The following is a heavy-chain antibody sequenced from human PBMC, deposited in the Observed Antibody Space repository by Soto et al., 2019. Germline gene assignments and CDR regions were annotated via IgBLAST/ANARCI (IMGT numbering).Heavy chain of an antibody. D-gene: IGHD6-19*01. CDR3: CRAPFASGSGWYDY. J-gene: IGHJ4*02. V-gene: IGHV1-46*03. CDR1: GYAFSTYY. Sequence: QVQLVQSGAEVKKPGASVKVSCRASGYAFSTYYIHWVRQAPGQGLEWMGIINPNSGSTSSAQIFQGRVTMTRDTSTSTVDMELSSLRSEDTAVYYCCRAPFASGSGWYDYWGQGTLVTVSS. CDR2: INPNSGST.